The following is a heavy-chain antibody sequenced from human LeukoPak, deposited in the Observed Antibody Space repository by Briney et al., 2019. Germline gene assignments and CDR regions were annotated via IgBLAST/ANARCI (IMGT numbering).Heavy chain of an antibody. CDR1: GFTFSSYG. J-gene: IGHJ4*02. CDR2: IWYDGSNK. CDR3: ARDQVGYQLSTLDLDY. Sequence: GGSLRLSCAASGFTFSSYGMHWVRQAPGKGLEWVAVIWYDGSNKYYADSVKGRFTISRDNSKNTLYLQMNSLRAEDTAVYYCARDQVGYQLSTLDLDYWGQGTLVTVSS. V-gene: IGHV3-33*01. D-gene: IGHD2-2*01.